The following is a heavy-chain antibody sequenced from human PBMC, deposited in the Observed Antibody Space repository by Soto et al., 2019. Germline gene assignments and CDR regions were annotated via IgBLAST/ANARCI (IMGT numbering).Heavy chain of an antibody. Sequence: EVQLVESGGGLVQPGGSLILSCAASGFTFNTYHMNWVRQAPGKGLEWVSDIHSGGNRLYYEDSVKGRFTISRDNARNSLFLQMNSLRAEDTAVYYCARDGTTETTNYHYAMDVWGQGTTVTVSS. D-gene: IGHD4-17*01. J-gene: IGHJ6*02. CDR3: ARDGTTETTNYHYAMDV. CDR2: IHSGGNRL. V-gene: IGHV3-48*03. CDR1: GFTFNTYH.